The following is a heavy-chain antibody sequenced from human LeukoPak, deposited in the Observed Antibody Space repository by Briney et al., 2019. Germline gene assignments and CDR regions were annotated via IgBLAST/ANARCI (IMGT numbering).Heavy chain of an antibody. V-gene: IGHV1-2*02. CDR3: AKNWNYNY. D-gene: IGHD1-7*01. J-gene: IGHJ4*02. CDR1: GYTFTGYY. CDR2: INPNSGGT. Sequence: GESLKISCKGSGYTFTGYYMHWVRQAPGQGLEWMGWINPNSGGTNYAQKFQGRVTMTRDTSISTAYMELSRLRSDDTAVYYCAKNWNYNYWGQGTLVTVSS.